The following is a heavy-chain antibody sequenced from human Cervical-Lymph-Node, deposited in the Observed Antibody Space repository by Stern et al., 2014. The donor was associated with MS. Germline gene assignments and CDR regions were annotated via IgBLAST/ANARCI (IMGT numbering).Heavy chain of an antibody. CDR3: AREGDYGDLDF. Sequence: VQLVESGGGLVKPGGSLRLSCAASGFIFSDYYMTWVRQAPGKGLEWLSCISSSGFTKHYADSVKGRFTISRDNAKNSLYLQVNSLRAEDTAIYFCAREGDYGDLDFWCQGILVTVSS. V-gene: IGHV3-11*01. D-gene: IGHD4/OR15-4a*01. CDR2: ISSSGFTK. J-gene: IGHJ4*02. CDR1: GFIFSDYY.